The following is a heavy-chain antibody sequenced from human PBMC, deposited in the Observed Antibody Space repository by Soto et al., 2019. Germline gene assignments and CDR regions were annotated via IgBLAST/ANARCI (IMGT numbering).Heavy chain of an antibody. D-gene: IGHD2-15*01. Sequence: PSETLSLTCTVSGGSISSGNYYWSWIRQPPGKGLEWIGYIYYSGSTYYNPSLKSRVTISVDTSKNQFSLKLSSVTAADTAVYYCDGYCSGGSCYSGGAFDSWGQGTMVTVSS. CDR2: IYYSGST. CDR1: GGSISSGNYY. V-gene: IGHV4-30-4*01. CDR3: DGYCSGGSCYSGGAFDS. J-gene: IGHJ3*02.